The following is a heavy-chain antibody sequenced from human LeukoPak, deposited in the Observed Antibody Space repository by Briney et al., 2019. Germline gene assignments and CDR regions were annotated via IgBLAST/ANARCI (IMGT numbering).Heavy chain of an antibody. CDR1: GGSLSSYA. D-gene: IGHD2-2*01. Sequence: AVKVSCKASGGSLSSYAISWVRQAPGQGLEWMGGIIPIFGTANYARKFQGRVTITADESTSTAYMELSSLRSEDTAVYYCARGHIVVVPAAIDWGQGTLVTVSS. CDR2: IIPIFGTA. CDR3: ARGHIVVVPAAID. V-gene: IGHV1-69*13. J-gene: IGHJ4*02.